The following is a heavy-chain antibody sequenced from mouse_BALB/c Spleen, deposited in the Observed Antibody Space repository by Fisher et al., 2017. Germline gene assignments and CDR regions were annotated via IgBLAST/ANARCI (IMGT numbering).Heavy chain of an antibody. J-gene: IGHJ4*01. V-gene: IGHV1-26*01. D-gene: IGHD2-1*01. CDR3: AREDGNYPYYYAMDY. Sequence: KFKGKATLTVDKSSSTAYMELLSLTSEDSAVYYCAREDGNYPYYYAMDYWGRGTSVTVSS.